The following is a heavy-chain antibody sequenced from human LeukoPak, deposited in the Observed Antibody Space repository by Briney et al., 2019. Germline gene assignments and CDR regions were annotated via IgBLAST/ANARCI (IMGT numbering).Heavy chain of an antibody. CDR1: GFTISYNY. D-gene: IGHD6-6*01. CDR2: IYSNTSA. V-gene: IGHV3-53*04. Sequence: GGRLRLSCAASGFTISYNYMSWVRQAPGKGLQCVSVIYSNTSAYYASPVLGRLTTSRHNSKNTLYLQMTSLRAEDTAVYYCARDIPVDSRSSVPKPVRDSWGQGTLVTVSS. J-gene: IGHJ5*02. CDR3: ARDIPVDSRSSVPKPVRDS.